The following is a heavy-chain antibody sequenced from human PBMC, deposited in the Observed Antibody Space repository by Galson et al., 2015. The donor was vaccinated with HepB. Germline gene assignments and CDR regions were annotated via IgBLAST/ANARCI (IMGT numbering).Heavy chain of an antibody. J-gene: IGHJ5*02. V-gene: IGHV6-1*01. Sequence: CAISGDSVSSNSAAWNWIRQSPSRGLEWLGRTYYRSKWYNDYAVSVKSRITINPDTSKNQFSLQLNSVTPEDTAVYYCARDPIAVAGTGNWFDPWGQGTLVTVSS. CDR3: ARDPIAVAGTGNWFDP. D-gene: IGHD6-19*01. CDR2: TYYRSKWYN. CDR1: GDSVSSNSAA.